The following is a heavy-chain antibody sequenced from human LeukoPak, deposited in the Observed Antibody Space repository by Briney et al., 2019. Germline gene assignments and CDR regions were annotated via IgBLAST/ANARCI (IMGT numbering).Heavy chain of an antibody. CDR3: ARDVNIVEDIVVVPVATLFDY. D-gene: IGHD2-2*01. J-gene: IGHJ4*02. CDR2: ISYDGSNK. CDR1: GFTFSSYA. V-gene: IGHV3-30-3*01. Sequence: GRSLRLSCAASGFTFSSYAMHWVRQAPGKGLEWVAVISYDGSNKYYADSVKGRFTISRDNSKNTLYLQMNSLRAEDTAVYYCARDVNIVEDIVVVPVATLFDYWGQGTLVTVSS.